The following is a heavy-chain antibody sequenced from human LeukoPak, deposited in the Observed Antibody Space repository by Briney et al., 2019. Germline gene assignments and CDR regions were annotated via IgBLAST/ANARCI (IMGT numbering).Heavy chain of an antibody. CDR2: ISWNSGSI. CDR3: AKASSFVVPAASDFDY. CDR1: GFTFDDYA. D-gene: IGHD2-2*01. V-gene: IGHV3-9*01. Sequence: GGSLRLSCAASGFTFDDYAMHWVRQAPGKGLEWVSGISWNSGSIGYADSVKGRFTISRDNAKNSLYLQMNSLRAEDTALYYCAKASSFVVPAASDFDYWGQGTLVTVSS. J-gene: IGHJ4*02.